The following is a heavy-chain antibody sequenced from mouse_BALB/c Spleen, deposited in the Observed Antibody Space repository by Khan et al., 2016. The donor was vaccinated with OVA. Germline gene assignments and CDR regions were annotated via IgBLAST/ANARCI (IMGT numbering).Heavy chain of an antibody. CDR2: IWAGGST. D-gene: IGHD3-3*01. V-gene: IGHV2-9*02. Sequence: QVQLKESGPGLVAPSQSLSITCTVYGYSLTRYGVHWVRQPPGKGLEWLGLIWAGGSTNYNWALMSRLSISIDNSKGLVFLIMNSLQTDDTALYCCARSKYLARYWGQGTTLTVSS. CDR3: ARSKYLARY. J-gene: IGHJ2*01. CDR1: GYSLTRYG.